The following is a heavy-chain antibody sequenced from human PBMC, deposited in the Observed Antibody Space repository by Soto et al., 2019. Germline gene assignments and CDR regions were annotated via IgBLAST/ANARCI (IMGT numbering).Heavy chain of an antibody. CDR1: GDSASSNSAA. Sequence: SQTLSLTCAISGDSASSNSAAWNWIRQSPSRGLEWLGRTYYRSKWYNDYAVSVKSRITINPDTSKNQFSLQLNSVTPEDTAVYYCARAPIVGAAYLYYYYYYYGMDVWGQGTTVTVSS. CDR3: ARAPIVGAAYLYYYYYYYGMDV. V-gene: IGHV6-1*01. D-gene: IGHD1-26*01. J-gene: IGHJ6*02. CDR2: TYYRSKWYN.